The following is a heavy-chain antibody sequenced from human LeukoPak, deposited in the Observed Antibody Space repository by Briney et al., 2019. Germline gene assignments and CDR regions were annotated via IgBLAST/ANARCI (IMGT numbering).Heavy chain of an antibody. CDR1: GYTFTGYY. V-gene: IGHV1-2*02. Sequence: ASVKVSCKASGYTFTGYYMRWVRQAPGQGLEWMGWINPNSGGTNYAQKFQGRVTMTRDTSISTAYMELSRLRSDDTAVYYCARGGSITMVRGVIITKDNWFDHWGQGTLVTVSS. CDR2: INPNSGGT. CDR3: ARGGSITMVRGVIITKDNWFDH. J-gene: IGHJ5*02. D-gene: IGHD3-10*01.